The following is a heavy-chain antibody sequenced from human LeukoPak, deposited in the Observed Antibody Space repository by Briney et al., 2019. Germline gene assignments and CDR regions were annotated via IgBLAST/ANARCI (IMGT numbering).Heavy chain of an antibody. Sequence: PGGSLRLSCAASGFTVSSNYMSWVRQAPGKGLEWVSVIYSGGSTYYADSVKGRFTISRDNSKNTLYLQMNSLRAEDTAVYYCAKDDWGDYYMDVWGKGTTVTVSS. D-gene: IGHD3-9*01. V-gene: IGHV3-66*02. CDR1: GFTVSSNY. CDR2: IYSGGST. J-gene: IGHJ6*03. CDR3: AKDDWGDYYMDV.